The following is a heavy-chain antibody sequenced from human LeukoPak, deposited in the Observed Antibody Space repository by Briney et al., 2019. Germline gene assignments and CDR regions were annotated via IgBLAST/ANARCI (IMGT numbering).Heavy chain of an antibody. V-gene: IGHV4-4*03. J-gene: IGHJ5*02. CDR1: GGSISSSNW. Sequence: PETLSLTCAVSGGSISSSNWWSWVRQPPGKGLEWIGEIYHSGSTNYNPSLKSRVTISVDKSKNQFSLKLSSVTAADTAVYYCARDFADRYDFWSGYYPNWFDPWGQGTLVTVSS. CDR3: ARDFADRYDFWSGYYPNWFDP. D-gene: IGHD3-3*01. CDR2: IYHSGST.